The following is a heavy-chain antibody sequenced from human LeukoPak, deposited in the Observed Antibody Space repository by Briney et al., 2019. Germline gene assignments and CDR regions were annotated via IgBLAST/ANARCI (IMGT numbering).Heavy chain of an antibody. CDR2: IYYSGST. D-gene: IGHD3-3*01. CDR3: ARRADDFWSGLEDY. Sequence: SETLSLTCTVSGGSISSSSYYWGWIRQPPGKGLEWIGSIYYSGSTYYNPSPKSRVTISVDTSKNQFSLKLSSVTAADTAVYYCARRADDFWSGLEDYWGQGTLVTVSS. V-gene: IGHV4-39*01. CDR1: GGSISSSSYY. J-gene: IGHJ4*02.